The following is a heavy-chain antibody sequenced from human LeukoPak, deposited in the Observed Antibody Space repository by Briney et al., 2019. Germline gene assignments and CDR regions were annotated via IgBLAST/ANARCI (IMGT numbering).Heavy chain of an antibody. CDR2: INHSGST. D-gene: IGHD5-18*01. Sequence: PSETLSLTCAVYGGSFSGYYWSWIRQPPGKGLEWIGEINHSGSTNYNPSLKSRVTISVDTSKNQFSLKLSSVTAADTAVYYCARAGVRGGFNLPRGYSYGPSLWFDPWGQGTLVTVSS. CDR1: GGSFSGYY. CDR3: ARAGVRGGFNLPRGYSYGPSLWFDP. J-gene: IGHJ5*02. V-gene: IGHV4-34*01.